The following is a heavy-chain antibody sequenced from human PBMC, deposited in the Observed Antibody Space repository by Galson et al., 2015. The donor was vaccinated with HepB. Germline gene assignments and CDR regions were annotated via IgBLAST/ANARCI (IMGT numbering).Heavy chain of an antibody. V-gene: IGHV4-34*01. D-gene: IGHD3/OR15-3a*01. J-gene: IGHJ4*02. CDR2: INHSGST. CDR1: SGSFRGYY. CDR3: ARGVLDSGDYLFDY. Sequence: LSLTCAFNSGSFRGYYWRWIRQSPGKGLEWMGEINHSGSTNYNPSLKSRVSMSIDPSKNRFSLKLSTVTAADTAVYYCARGVLDSGDYLFDYWGQGTLVTVSS.